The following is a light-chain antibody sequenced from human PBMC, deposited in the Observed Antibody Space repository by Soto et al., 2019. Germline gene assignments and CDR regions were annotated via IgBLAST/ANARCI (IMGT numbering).Light chain of an antibody. CDR2: KAS. CDR1: QSISTW. Sequence: SLIAQFPFTLSESLGVRVTITCRDNQSISTWLAWYQQKPGKAPNLLIYKASRLETGVPSRFSGSGSGTEFTLTISRFQPYDFAAYHSQQYTSYAAVTVAGGTKVEIK. J-gene: IGKJ4*01. V-gene: IGKV1-5*03. CDR3: QQYTSYAAVT.